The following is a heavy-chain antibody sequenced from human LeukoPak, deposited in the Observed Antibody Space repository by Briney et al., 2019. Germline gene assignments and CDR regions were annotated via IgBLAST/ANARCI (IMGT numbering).Heavy chain of an antibody. CDR1: GYTFTGYY. V-gene: IGHV1-2*02. J-gene: IGHJ4*02. D-gene: IGHD3-16*01. CDR3: ARGGVLKSVDY. Sequence: ASVKVSCKASGYTFTGYYMHWVRQAPGQGLEWMGWINSNSGGTNYAQKFQGRVTMTRDTSKNQFSLKLSSVTAADTAVYYCARGGVLKSVDYWGQGTLVAVSS. CDR2: INSNSGGT.